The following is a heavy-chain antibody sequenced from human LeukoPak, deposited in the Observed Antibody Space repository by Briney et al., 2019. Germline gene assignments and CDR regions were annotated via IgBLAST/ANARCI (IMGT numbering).Heavy chain of an antibody. Sequence: PSETLSLTCTVSGYSIGSGYYWGWIRQPPGKGLEWIGSIYHSGSTYYNPSLKSRVTISVDTSKNQFSLKLTSVSAADTAVYYCARSEINDYFKYWGPGILVTVST. CDR2: IYHSGST. D-gene: IGHD3-16*01. CDR1: GYSIGSGYY. CDR3: ARSEINDYFKY. J-gene: IGHJ4*02. V-gene: IGHV4-38-2*02.